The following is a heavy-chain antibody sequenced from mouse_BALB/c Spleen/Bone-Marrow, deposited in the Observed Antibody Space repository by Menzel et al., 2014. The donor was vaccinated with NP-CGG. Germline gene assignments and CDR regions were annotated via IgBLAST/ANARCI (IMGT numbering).Heavy chain of an antibody. J-gene: IGHJ4*01. Sequence: ESGPGLVKPSQSLSLTCSVTGYSITSGYYWNWIRQFPGNKLEWMGYVSYDGSNNYNPSLKNRISITRDTSKNQFFLKLNSVTTEDTATYYRANPIYYYGSSWDYAMDYWGQGTSVTVSS. V-gene: IGHV3-6*02. CDR3: ANPIYYYGSSWDYAMDY. D-gene: IGHD1-1*01. CDR1: GYSITSGYY. CDR2: VSYDGSN.